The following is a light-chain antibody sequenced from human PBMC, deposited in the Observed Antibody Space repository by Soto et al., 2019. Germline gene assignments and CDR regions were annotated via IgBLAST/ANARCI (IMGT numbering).Light chain of an antibody. Sequence: QSALTQPASVSGSPGQSITISCTGTNSDVGGYVYVSWFQHHPGKAPKLIIYDVSNRPSGISDRFSGSKSGNTASLTISGLQAEDEAEYYCSSYTSSDTLVFGTGTKLTVL. V-gene: IGLV2-14*01. CDR2: DVS. J-gene: IGLJ1*01. CDR3: SSYTSSDTLV. CDR1: NSDVGGYVY.